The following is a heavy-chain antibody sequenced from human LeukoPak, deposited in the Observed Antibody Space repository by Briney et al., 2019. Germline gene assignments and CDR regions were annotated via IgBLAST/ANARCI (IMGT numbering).Heavy chain of an antibody. J-gene: IGHJ4*02. CDR3: AKDDSGGYYYLDY. Sequence: GGSLRLSCAASGFTFDDYAMHWVRQAPGKGLEWVSLISGDGGSTYYADSVQGRFTISRDNSKNTLHLQMNSLRAEDTAVYYCAKDDSGGYYYLDYWGQGALVTVSS. V-gene: IGHV3-43*02. CDR1: GFTFDDYA. D-gene: IGHD3-22*01. CDR2: ISGDGGST.